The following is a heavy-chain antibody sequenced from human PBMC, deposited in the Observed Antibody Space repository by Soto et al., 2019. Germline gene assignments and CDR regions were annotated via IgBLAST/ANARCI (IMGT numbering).Heavy chain of an antibody. D-gene: IGHD3-22*01. CDR3: ARNYYDSSGYYLGAFDI. CDR2: IYPGDSDT. CDR1: GYSFTSYW. V-gene: IGHV5-51*01. Sequence: GESLKISCKGPGYSFTSYWIGWVRQMPGKGLEWMGIIYPGDSDTRYSPSFQGQVTISADKSISTAYLQWSSLKASDTAMYYCARNYYDSSGYYLGAFDIWGQGTMVTVSS. J-gene: IGHJ3*02.